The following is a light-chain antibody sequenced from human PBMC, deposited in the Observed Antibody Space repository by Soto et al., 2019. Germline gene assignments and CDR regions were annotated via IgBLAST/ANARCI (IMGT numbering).Light chain of an antibody. J-gene: IGKJ4*01. V-gene: IGKV3-11*01. CDR1: QSVSSY. CDR3: QQRQNWPPLT. CDR2: DAS. Sequence: EIVLTQSPATLSLSPGERATLSCRASQSVSSYLAWYQQKPGQAPRLLIYDASNRATGIPARFSGSGSGTDFTLTISSLEPEDFAVYYCQQRQNWPPLTYGGGNKVEIK.